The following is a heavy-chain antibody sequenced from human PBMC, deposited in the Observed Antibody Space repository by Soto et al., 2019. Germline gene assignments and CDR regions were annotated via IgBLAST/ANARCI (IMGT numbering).Heavy chain of an antibody. D-gene: IGHD6-13*01. J-gene: IGHJ4*02. Sequence: GGSLRLSCAASGFTFSSYGMHWVRQAPGKGLEWVAVIWYDGSNKYYADSVKGRFTISRDNSKNTLYLQMNSLRAEDTAVYYCARAGIAGVLDLDYWGQGTLVIVSS. CDR1: GFTFSSYG. CDR3: ARAGIAGVLDLDY. CDR2: IWYDGSNK. V-gene: IGHV3-33*01.